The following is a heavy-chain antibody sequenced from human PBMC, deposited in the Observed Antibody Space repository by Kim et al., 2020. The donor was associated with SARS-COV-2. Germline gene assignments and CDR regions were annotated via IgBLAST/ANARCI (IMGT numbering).Heavy chain of an antibody. Sequence: GGSLRLSCAASGFTFGDYAMHWVRQAPGKGLEWVSGISWNSGNIGYADSVKGRFTISRDNAKNSLRLQMNSLRTEDTAVYYCAKVPDPVLTPSYFDYWGQGTLVTVSS. D-gene: IGHD7-27*01. J-gene: IGHJ4*02. V-gene: IGHV3-9*01. CDR3: AKVPDPVLTPSYFDY. CDR2: ISWNSGNI. CDR1: GFTFGDYA.